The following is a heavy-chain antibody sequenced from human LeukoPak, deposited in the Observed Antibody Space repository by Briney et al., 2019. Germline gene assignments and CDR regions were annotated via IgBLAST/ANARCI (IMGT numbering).Heavy chain of an antibody. Sequence: SVKVSCKASGGTFSSYAIRWVRQAPGQGLEWMGGIIPISGTTNNAQKFQGRVTINADESTSTAYMELSSLRSEGTAVYYCARDRVGDYGGNSITAFDIWGQGTMVTVSS. CDR1: GGTFSSYA. CDR3: ARDRVGDYGGNSITAFDI. D-gene: IGHD4-23*01. V-gene: IGHV1-69*01. J-gene: IGHJ3*02. CDR2: IIPISGTT.